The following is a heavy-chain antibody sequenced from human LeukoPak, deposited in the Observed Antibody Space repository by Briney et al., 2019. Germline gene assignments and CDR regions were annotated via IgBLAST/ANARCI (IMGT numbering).Heavy chain of an antibody. CDR3: ARLSSSWYYYYYMDV. J-gene: IGHJ6*03. Sequence: GGSLRLSCAASGFTFSSYSMNWVRQAPGKGLEWVSGINWNGGSTGYADSVKGRFTISRDNAKNSLYLQMNSLRAEDTALYYCARLSSSWYYYYYMDVWGKGTTVTVSS. CDR1: GFTFSSYS. V-gene: IGHV3-20*04. CDR2: INWNGGST. D-gene: IGHD6-13*01.